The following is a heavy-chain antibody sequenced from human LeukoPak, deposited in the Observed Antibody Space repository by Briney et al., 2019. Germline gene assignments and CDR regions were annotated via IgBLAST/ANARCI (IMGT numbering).Heavy chain of an antibody. CDR1: GFMFDDYA. V-gene: IGHV3-43*02. Sequence: GESLKTSCAASGFMFDDYAMHWVRQVPGRGLEWVSLISGDGVSSFADSVKGRFTISRDNNNSSLSLQMRRLTTEDTAFYYCVREQFSHTSNYFDNWGQGILVTVSS. D-gene: IGHD5-24*01. CDR2: ISGDGVS. J-gene: IGHJ4*02. CDR3: VREQFSHTSNYFDN.